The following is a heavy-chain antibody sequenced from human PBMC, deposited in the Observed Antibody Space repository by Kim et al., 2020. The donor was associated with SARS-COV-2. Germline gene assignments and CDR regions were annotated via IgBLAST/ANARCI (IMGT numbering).Heavy chain of an antibody. D-gene: IGHD7-27*01. CDR2: IYYSGST. CDR1: GGSISSYY. Sequence: SETLSLTCTVSGGSISSYYWSWIRQPPGKGLEWIGYIYYSGSTNYNPSLKSRVTISVDTSKNQFSLKLSSVTAADTAVYYCARGGGTLSSDQLGPPYYYYYYGMDVWGQGTTVTVSS. J-gene: IGHJ6*02. CDR3: ARGGGTLSSDQLGPPYYYYYYGMDV. V-gene: IGHV4-59*01.